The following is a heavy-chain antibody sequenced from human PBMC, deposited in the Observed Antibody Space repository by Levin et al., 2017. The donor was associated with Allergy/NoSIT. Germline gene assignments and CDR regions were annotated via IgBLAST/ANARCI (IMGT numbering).Heavy chain of an antibody. CDR3: ARSRIAVIPDY. CDR2: IYYSGST. V-gene: IGHV4-59*08. CDR1: GGSISSYY. D-gene: IGHD6-19*01. Sequence: PSETLSLTCTVSGGSISSYYWSWIRQPPGKGLEWIGYIYYSGSTNYNPSLKSRVTISVDTSKNQFSLKLSSVTAADTAVYYCARSRIAVIPDYWGQGTLVTVSS. J-gene: IGHJ4*02.